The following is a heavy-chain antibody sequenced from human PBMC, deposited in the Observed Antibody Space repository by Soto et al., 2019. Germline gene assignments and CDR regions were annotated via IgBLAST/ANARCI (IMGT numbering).Heavy chain of an antibody. V-gene: IGHV3-7*01. Sequence: GGSLRLSCAASGFTFSTFWMNWVRQAPGKGLEWVANIKQDGSEKNYVDSVKGRFTISRDNTKGSLYLEMNSLRAEDTAVYYCVREESSDSHMFFQNWGQGTLVTVSS. J-gene: IGHJ1*01. D-gene: IGHD3-22*01. CDR3: VREESSDSHMFFQN. CDR1: GFTFSTFW. CDR2: IKQDGSEK.